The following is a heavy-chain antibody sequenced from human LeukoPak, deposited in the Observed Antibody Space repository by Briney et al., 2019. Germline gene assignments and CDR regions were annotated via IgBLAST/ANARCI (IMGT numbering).Heavy chain of an antibody. CDR1: GGTFSSYA. J-gene: IGHJ3*02. CDR2: IIPIFGTA. V-gene: IGHV1-69*06. D-gene: IGHD4-17*01. CDR3: ARDLDYGDYPSAFGI. Sequence: SVKVSCKASGGTFSSYAISWVRQAPGQGLEWMGRIIPIFGTANYAQKFQGRVTITADKSTSTAYMELSSLRSEDTAVYYCARDLDYGDYPSAFGIWGQGTMVTVSS.